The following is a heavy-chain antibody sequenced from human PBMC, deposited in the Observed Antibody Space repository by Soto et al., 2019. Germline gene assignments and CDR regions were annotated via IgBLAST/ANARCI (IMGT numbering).Heavy chain of an antibody. CDR3: AKDLMQIVVVTSPYYYYYAMDV. CDR1: GFSFSSYA. CDR2: ISYDGSNK. D-gene: IGHD2-21*02. Sequence: PGGSLRLSCAASGFSFSSYAMHWVRQAPGKELEWVALISYDGSNKYYADSVKGRFTISRDNSKNTLYLQMNSLRAEDTAVYYCAKDLMQIVVVTSPYYYYYAMDVWGQGTTVTVSS. V-gene: IGHV3-30*18. J-gene: IGHJ6*02.